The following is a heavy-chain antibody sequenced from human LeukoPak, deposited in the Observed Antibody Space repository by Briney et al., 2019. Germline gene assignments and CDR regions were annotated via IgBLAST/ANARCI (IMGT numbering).Heavy chain of an antibody. J-gene: IGHJ4*02. CDR1: GFTYSTYW. CDR2: INQDGSEK. CDR3: AKNAPFDY. Sequence: GGSLRLSCAASGFTYSTYWMSWVRQAPGKGLEWVANINQDGSEKYYVDSVRGRFTISRDNAKNSLYLQMNSLRGEDTAVYYCAKNAPFDYWGQGTLVTVSS. V-gene: IGHV3-7*01.